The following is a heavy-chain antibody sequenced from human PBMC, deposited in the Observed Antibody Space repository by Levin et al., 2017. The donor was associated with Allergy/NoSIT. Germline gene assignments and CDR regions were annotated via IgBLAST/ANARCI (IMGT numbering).Heavy chain of an antibody. CDR3: ARVSIFGVVHWYFDL. J-gene: IGHJ2*01. CDR2: IIPVFGTV. V-gene: IGHV1-69*13. CDR1: GGTFRNSV. Sequence: GASVKVSCKASGGTFRNSVFSWVRQAPGQGLEWMGGIIPVFGTVNYAHKLEGRVTITADETTSTMYMELTSLKFEDTAVYYCARVSIFGVVHWYFDLWGRGTLVTVSS. D-gene: IGHD3-3*01.